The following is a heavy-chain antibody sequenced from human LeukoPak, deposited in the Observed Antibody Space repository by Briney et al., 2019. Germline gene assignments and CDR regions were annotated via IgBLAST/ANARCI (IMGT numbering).Heavy chain of an antibody. CDR3: ARVGGSSSILTAFDI. D-gene: IGHD6-6*01. V-gene: IGHV4-59*02. CDR2: IYYSGTT. Sequence: NPSETLSLTCTVSGGSVRSYYWTWIRQPPGKGLEWIGYIYYSGTTNNSPSLKSRATISVDTSKNHFSLKLNSVTAADTAVYYCARVGGSSSILTAFDIWGQGTLVTVSS. J-gene: IGHJ3*02. CDR1: GGSVRSYY.